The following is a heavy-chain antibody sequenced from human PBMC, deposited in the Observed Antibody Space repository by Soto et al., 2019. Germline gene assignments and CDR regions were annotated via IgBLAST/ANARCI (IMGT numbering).Heavy chain of an antibody. CDR1: GFTFSSFA. CDR2: ISGSGGNT. Sequence: EVQLLESGGGLVQPGGSLRLSCAVSGFTFSSFAMSWVRQAPGKGLEWVSAISGSGGNTYYADSVKGRFTISRDNSKNTLYLQMNSLRAEDTAVYYCAKANGDTAMVTVGNYFDYWGQGTLVTVSS. D-gene: IGHD5-18*01. V-gene: IGHV3-23*01. J-gene: IGHJ4*02. CDR3: AKANGDTAMVTVGNYFDY.